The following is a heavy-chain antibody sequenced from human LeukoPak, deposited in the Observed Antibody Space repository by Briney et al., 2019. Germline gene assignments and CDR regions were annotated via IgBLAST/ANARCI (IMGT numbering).Heavy chain of an antibody. CDR2: IYYSGST. V-gene: IGHV4-39*01. CDR1: GGSISSSSYY. J-gene: IGHJ4*02. Sequence: SETLSLTCTVSGGSISSSSYYWGWIRQPPGKGLEWIGSIYYSGSTYYNPSLKSRVTISVDTSKNQFSLKLSSVTAADTAVYYCARQRCSSTSCYLDYSGQGTLVTVST. D-gene: IGHD2-2*01. CDR3: ARQRCSSTSCYLDY.